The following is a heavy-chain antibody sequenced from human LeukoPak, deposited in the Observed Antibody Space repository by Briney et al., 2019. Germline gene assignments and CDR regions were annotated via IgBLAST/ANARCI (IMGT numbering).Heavy chain of an antibody. D-gene: IGHD3-16*01. CDR1: GYTFTSYA. CDR2: INVGNGNT. V-gene: IGHV1-3*03. CDR3: ARQALVRGDWYFDL. J-gene: IGHJ2*01. Sequence: ASVKVSCKASGYTFTSYAMNWVRQAPGQRLEWMGWINVGNGNTKYSQEFQGRVTITRDTSASTAYMELSSLRSEDMAVYYCARQALVRGDWYFDLWGRGTLVTVSS.